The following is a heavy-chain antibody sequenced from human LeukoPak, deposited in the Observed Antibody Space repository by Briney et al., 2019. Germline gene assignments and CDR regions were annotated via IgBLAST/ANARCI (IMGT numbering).Heavy chain of an antibody. J-gene: IGHJ5*02. CDR1: GYTFTSYA. CDR2: INAGNGNT. Sequence: ASVKVSCKASGYTFTSYAMHWVRQAPGQRLEWMGWINAGNGNTKYSQKFQGRVTITRDTSASIAYMELSSLRSEDTAVYYCARGPSRGWFDPWGQGTLVTVSS. D-gene: IGHD3-10*01. CDR3: ARGPSRGWFDP. V-gene: IGHV1-3*01.